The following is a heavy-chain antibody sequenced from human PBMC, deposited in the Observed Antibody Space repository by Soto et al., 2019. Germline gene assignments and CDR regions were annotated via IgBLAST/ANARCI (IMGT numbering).Heavy chain of an antibody. J-gene: IGHJ4*02. V-gene: IGHV5-51*01. D-gene: IGHD3-22*01. CDR2: IFPSDSQV. CDR1: GYSFSNFC. CDR3: ARHAAGNIYYYLDGYFDS. Sequence: PGESLKIAGKGSGYSFSNFCIGWVRQLPWRGLEWMGIIFPSDSQVKYSPSFQGQVTISADTSISTAYLQWDTLKASDSAMYYCARHAAGNIYYYLDGYFDSWGQGTPVTVSS.